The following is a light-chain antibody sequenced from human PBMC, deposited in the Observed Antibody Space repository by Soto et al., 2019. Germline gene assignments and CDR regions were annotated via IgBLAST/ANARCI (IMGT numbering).Light chain of an antibody. V-gene: IGKV1-5*03. CDR1: QSISSW. CDR3: QQYNSYSWT. J-gene: IGKJ1*01. Sequence: DIQMTQSPSTLSASVGDRVTITCRASQSISSWLAWYQQKPGKAPKLLIYKASSLESGVPTRFSGSGSGTEFTITISRLQADDVATYCYQQYNSYSWTFGQGTKVEIK. CDR2: KAS.